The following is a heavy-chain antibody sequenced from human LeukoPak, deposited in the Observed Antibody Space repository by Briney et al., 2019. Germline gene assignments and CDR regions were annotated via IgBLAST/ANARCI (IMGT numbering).Heavy chain of an antibody. J-gene: IGHJ4*02. CDR3: ARGPSGYHST. Sequence: GGSLRLSCAASGFTVSSNYMTWVRQAPGKGLEWVSIIYTGGTTYYADSVKGRFTISRDNSKNTLYPQMNSLRAEDTAVYYCARGPSGYHSTGGQGTLVTVSS. CDR1: GFTVSSNY. D-gene: IGHD5-12*01. CDR2: IYTGGTT. V-gene: IGHV3-66*01.